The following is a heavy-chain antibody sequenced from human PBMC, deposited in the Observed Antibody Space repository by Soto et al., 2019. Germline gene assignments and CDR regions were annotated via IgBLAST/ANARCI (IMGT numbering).Heavy chain of an antibody. CDR2: ISGDASST. Sequence: EVKVVESGGGLVQPGGSLRLSCAASGFTFSDNWMHWVRQPPGKGPVWVSRISGDASSTSYADCVKGRFTISRDSAKNTVYLQMDSLRVEDTAVYYCTRGGTRTTYWGLFDSWGEGTLVNVSS. CDR3: TRGGTRTTYWGLFDS. D-gene: IGHD7-27*01. V-gene: IGHV3-74*01. J-gene: IGHJ4*02. CDR1: GFTFSDNW.